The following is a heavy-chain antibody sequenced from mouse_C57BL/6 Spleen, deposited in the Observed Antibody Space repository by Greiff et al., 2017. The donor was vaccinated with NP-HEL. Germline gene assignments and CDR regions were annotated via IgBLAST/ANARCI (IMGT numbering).Heavy chain of an antibody. J-gene: IGHJ1*03. CDR1: GYAFSSYW. Sequence: VQLQQSGAELVKPGASVKISCKASGYAFSSYWMNWVKQRPGKGLEWIGQIYPGDGDTNYNGTFKGKATLTADKSSSTAYMQLSSLTSEDSAVYFYARTHYGSSYEYFDVWGTGTTVTVSS. D-gene: IGHD1-1*01. V-gene: IGHV1-80*01. CDR3: ARTHYGSSYEYFDV. CDR2: IYPGDGDT.